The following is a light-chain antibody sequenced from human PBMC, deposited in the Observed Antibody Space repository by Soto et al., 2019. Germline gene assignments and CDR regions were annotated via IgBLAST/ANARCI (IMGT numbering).Light chain of an antibody. CDR2: AAS. CDR1: QGISNW. Sequence: DLPVTQSPSSVSASVGDRVTLTCRASQGISNWLAWYQQKPGKAPKVLIYAASSLQSGVPSRFSGSGSGTDFTLTIDSLQPEDFATYFCQQATRFPFTFGPGTKVDLK. CDR3: QQATRFPFT. J-gene: IGKJ3*01. V-gene: IGKV1D-12*01.